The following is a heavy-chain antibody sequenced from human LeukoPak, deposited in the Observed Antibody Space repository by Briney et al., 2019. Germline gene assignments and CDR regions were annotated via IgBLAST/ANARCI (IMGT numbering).Heavy chain of an antibody. CDR2: IIPIFGTA. Sequence: SVKVSCKASGGTFSSYAISWVRQAPGQGLEWMGGIIPIFGTANYAQKFQGRVTITTDESTSTAYMELSSLRSEDTAVYYCASSEWELKRSCYMDVWGKGATVTVSS. CDR3: ASSEWELKRSCYMDV. V-gene: IGHV1-69*05. D-gene: IGHD1-26*01. CDR1: GGTFSSYA. J-gene: IGHJ6*03.